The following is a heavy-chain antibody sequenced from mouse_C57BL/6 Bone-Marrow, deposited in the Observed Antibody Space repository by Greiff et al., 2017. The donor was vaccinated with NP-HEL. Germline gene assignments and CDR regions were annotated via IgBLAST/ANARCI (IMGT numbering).Heavy chain of an antibody. CDR2: IDPSDRYT. J-gene: IGHJ2*01. CDR3: ARRYGYFDY. Sequence: VQLQQPGAELVMPGASVKLSCKASGYNFTSYWMHWVKQRPGQGLEWIGEIDPSDRYTNYTQKFKGQSTLTVDKSSSTASMQLSSLTSEDSAVYYCARRYGYFDYWGHGTTLTVSS. D-gene: IGHD1-1*01. V-gene: IGHV1-69*01. CDR1: GYNFTSYW.